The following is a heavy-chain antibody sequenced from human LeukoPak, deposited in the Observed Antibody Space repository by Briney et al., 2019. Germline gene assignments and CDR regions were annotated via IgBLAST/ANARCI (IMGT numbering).Heavy chain of an antibody. CDR1: GYTFTSYA. J-gene: IGHJ5*02. Sequence: ASVKVSCKASGYTFTSYAMNWVRQAPGQGLEWMGWINTNTGNPTYAQGFTGRFVFSLDTSVSTAYLQISSLKAEDTAVYYCARDQGYSYGWHYDSSGLDSWGQGTLVTVSS. V-gene: IGHV7-4-1*02. CDR3: ARDQGYSYGWHYDSSGLDS. D-gene: IGHD3-22*01. CDR2: INTNTGNP.